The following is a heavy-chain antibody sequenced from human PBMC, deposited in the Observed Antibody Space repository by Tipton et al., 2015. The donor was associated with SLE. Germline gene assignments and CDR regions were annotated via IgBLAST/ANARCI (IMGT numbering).Heavy chain of an antibody. V-gene: IGHV1-18*01. D-gene: IGHD6-19*01. J-gene: IGHJ4*02. Sequence: QVQLVQSGAEVKKPGASVKVSCKASGYTFISYGISWVRQAPGQGLEWMGWISAYNGNTNYAQKLQGRVTMTTDTSTSTAYMELRSLRSEDTAVYYCAIAVAGTLFFDYWGQGALVTVSS. CDR1: GYTFISYG. CDR2: ISAYNGNT. CDR3: AIAVAGTLFFDY.